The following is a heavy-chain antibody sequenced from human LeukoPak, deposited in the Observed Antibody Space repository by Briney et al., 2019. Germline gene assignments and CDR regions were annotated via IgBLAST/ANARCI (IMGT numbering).Heavy chain of an antibody. D-gene: IGHD2-15*01. J-gene: IGHJ4*02. CDR1: GFTFSNYD. V-gene: IGHV3-23*01. CDR3: AKDIRCTDGSCKYFES. Sequence: GGSLRLSCAASGFTFSNYDMSWARRAPGKWLEWVSTVIGSGSSTYYADSVKGRFTISRDNSKSTLYLHMDSLRAEDTALYYCAKDIRCTDGSCKYFESCGQGTLVTVSS. CDR2: VIGSGSST.